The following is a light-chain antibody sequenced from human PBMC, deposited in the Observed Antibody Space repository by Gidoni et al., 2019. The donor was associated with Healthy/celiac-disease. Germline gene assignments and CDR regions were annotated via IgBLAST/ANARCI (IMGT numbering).Light chain of an antibody. CDR2: EVS. V-gene: IGLV2-14*01. Sequence: QSALTQPAPLSGSPGQSITISCTGTSSDVGGYNYVSWYQQHPGKAPKLMIYEVSNRPSGVSKRFSGSKSGNTASLTISGLQAEDEADYYCSSYTSSSTLYVCGTGTKVTVL. CDR3: SSYTSSSTLYV. CDR1: SSDVGGYNY. J-gene: IGLJ1*01.